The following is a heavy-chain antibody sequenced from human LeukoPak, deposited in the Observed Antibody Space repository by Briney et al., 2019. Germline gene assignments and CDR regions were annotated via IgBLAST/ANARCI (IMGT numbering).Heavy chain of an antibody. D-gene: IGHD3-22*01. V-gene: IGHV4-30-4*01. CDR1: GVSISSGDYY. Sequence: SETLSLTCTVSGVSISSGDYYWRWVRQPPGKGLVWIGCIYYSGSTYYNPSLKSRVTISVDTSNNQFPLKLSSVTAADTAVYYCARGGDYYDSSGPPYYFDYWGQGTLGTVSS. CDR3: ARGGDYYDSSGPPYYFDY. CDR2: IYYSGST. J-gene: IGHJ4*02.